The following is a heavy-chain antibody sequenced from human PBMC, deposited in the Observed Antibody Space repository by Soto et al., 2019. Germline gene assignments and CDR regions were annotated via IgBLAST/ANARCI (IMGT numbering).Heavy chain of an antibody. CDR2: LHSGGDT. CDR1: GIPVSSNY. V-gene: IGHV3-53*04. D-gene: IGHD3-10*01. CDR3: ARDGPYYYASRMDV. Sequence: EVQLVESGGGLVQPGGSLRLSCVASGIPVSSNYMTWVRQAPGKGLEWVSVLHSGGDTYYANSVKGRFTISRHDSTNTLVLQMNSLTAEDTAVYYCARDGPYYYASRMDVWGQGTTVGVSS. J-gene: IGHJ6*02.